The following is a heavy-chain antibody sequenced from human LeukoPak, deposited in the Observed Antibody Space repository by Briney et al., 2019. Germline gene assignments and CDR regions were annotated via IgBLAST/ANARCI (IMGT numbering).Heavy chain of an antibody. D-gene: IGHD3-3*01. J-gene: IGHJ5*02. CDR2: TYYSGST. Sequence: PSETLSLTCTVSGGSISSYYWSWIRQPPGKGLEWIGYTYYSGSTNYNPSLRSRVTISVDTSKNQFSLKLSSVTAADTAVYYCARVAYYDFWSGSDRPPVWFDPWGQGTLVTVSS. V-gene: IGHV4-59*01. CDR1: GGSISSYY. CDR3: ARVAYYDFWSGSDRPPVWFDP.